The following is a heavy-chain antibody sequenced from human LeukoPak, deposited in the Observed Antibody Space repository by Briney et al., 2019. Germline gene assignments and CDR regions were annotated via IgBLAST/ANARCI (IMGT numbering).Heavy chain of an antibody. D-gene: IGHD2-21*02. J-gene: IGHJ6*02. CDR2: IYYSGST. Sequence: SETLSLTCTVSGGSISSGGYYWSWIRQHPGEGLEWIGYIYYSGSTYYNPSLKSRVTISVDTSKNQFSLKLSSVTAADTAVYYCARDQGDWAWGLNYGMDVWGQGTTVTVSS. V-gene: IGHV4-31*03. CDR1: GGSISSGGYY. CDR3: ARDQGDWAWGLNYGMDV.